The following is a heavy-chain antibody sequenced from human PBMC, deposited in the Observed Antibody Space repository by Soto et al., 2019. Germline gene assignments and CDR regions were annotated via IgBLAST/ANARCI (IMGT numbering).Heavy chain of an antibody. Sequence: SVKVSCKASGFTFTSSAVQWVRQARGQRLEWIGWIVVGSGNTNYAQKFQERVTITRDMSTSTAYMQLSSLRSEDTAVYYCAADFPLYDFWSGPNYYGMDVWGQGTTVTVAS. CDR1: GFTFTSSA. CDR2: IVVGSGNT. V-gene: IGHV1-58*01. J-gene: IGHJ6*02. D-gene: IGHD3-3*01. CDR3: AADFPLYDFWSGPNYYGMDV.